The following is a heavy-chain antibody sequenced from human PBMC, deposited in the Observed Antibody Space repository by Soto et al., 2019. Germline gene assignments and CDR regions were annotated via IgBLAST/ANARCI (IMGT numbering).Heavy chain of an antibody. Sequence: QVQLVESGGGLVKPGGSLRLSCAASGFSFSDSYMSWVRQAPGKGLEWVSYISGTSGYTGYADSVKGRFTTSRDNAKNSLYLQMNSLRVEDTAVYYCARDRGGYGPPDVWGQGTTVTVSS. V-gene: IGHV3-11*06. CDR2: ISGTSGYT. D-gene: IGHD3-10*01. J-gene: IGHJ6*02. CDR1: GFSFSDSY. CDR3: ARDRGGYGPPDV.